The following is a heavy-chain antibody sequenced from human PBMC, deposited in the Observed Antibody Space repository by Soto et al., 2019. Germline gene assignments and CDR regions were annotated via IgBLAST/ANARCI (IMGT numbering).Heavy chain of an antibody. D-gene: IGHD4-17*01. CDR2: IYSGGST. J-gene: IGHJ6*03. V-gene: IGHV3-53*04. Sequence: GGSLRLSCAASGFTVSSNYMSWVRQAPGKGLEWVSVIYSGGSTYYADSVKGRFTISRHNSKNTLYLQMNSLRAEDTAVYYCARDLTRRLRNSDYYYYMDVWGKGTTVTVSS. CDR1: GFTVSSNY. CDR3: ARDLTRRLRNSDYYYYMDV.